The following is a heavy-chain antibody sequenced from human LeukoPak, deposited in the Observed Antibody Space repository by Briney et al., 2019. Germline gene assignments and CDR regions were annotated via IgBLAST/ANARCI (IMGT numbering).Heavy chain of an antibody. J-gene: IGHJ4*02. CDR2: IYYSGST. CDR3: ARDSGRFGELVY. D-gene: IGHD3-10*01. V-gene: IGHV4-59*01. CDR1: GGSISSYY. Sequence: SETLSLTCTVSGGSISSYYWSWIRQPPGKGLEWIGYIYYSGSTNYNPSLKSRVTISVDTSKNQFSLKLSSVTAADTAVYYCARDSGRFGELVYWGQGTLVTVSS.